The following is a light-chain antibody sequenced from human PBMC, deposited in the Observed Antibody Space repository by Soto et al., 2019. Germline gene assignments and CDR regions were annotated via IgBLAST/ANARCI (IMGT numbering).Light chain of an antibody. Sequence: QSVLTQPPSASGTPGQRITISCSGSSSNIERNTVNWYQQLPGTAPKLLIYDNSQRPSGVPDRFSGSKSGTSASLAISGLQSADEADYYFAAWDASLHGPVFGGGTKRTVL. CDR1: SSNIERNT. CDR2: DNS. J-gene: IGLJ2*01. V-gene: IGLV1-44*01. CDR3: AAWDASLHGPV.